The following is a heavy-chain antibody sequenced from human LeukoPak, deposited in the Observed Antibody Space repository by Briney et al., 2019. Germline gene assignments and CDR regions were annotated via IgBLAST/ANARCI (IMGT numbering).Heavy chain of an antibody. Sequence: EASVKVSCKASGYTFTSYDINWVRQATGQGLEWMGWMNPNSGNTGYAQKFQGRVTITRNTSISTAYMELSSLRSEDTAVYYCVRGSRVDYFDYWGQGTLVTVSS. V-gene: IGHV1-8*03. CDR1: GYTFTSYD. CDR2: MNPNSGNT. D-gene: IGHD1-26*01. CDR3: VRGSRVDYFDY. J-gene: IGHJ4*02.